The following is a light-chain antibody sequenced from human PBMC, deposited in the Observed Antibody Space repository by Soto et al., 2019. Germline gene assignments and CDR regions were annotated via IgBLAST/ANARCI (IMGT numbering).Light chain of an antibody. CDR2: AAS. V-gene: IGKV1-8*01. CDR1: QSISSY. Sequence: AILMTQSPSSFSASPGDRVTITCRASQSISSYLAWYQQKPGKAPKLLIYAASTLPSGVPSRFSGSGSGTDFTLTISCLQSEDFATYYCQQYYSYSPTFGQGTKVDI. CDR3: QQYYSYSPT. J-gene: IGKJ1*01.